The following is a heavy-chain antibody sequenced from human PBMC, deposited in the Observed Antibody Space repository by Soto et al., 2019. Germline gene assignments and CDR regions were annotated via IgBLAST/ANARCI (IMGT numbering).Heavy chain of an antibody. CDR2: ISGSGDTT. D-gene: IGHD6-13*01. CDR3: AKDRMAAAGAVRFDP. J-gene: IGHJ5*02. V-gene: IGHV3-23*01. CDR1: GFTFSSYA. Sequence: EVQLSESGGGLVQPGGSLRLSCAASGFTFSSYAMSWVRQAPGKGLEWVSSISGSGDTTYYADSVEGRFTISRDNSKKTLYVQMNNLRAEDTAVYYCAKDRMAAAGAVRFDPWGQGTLVTVSS.